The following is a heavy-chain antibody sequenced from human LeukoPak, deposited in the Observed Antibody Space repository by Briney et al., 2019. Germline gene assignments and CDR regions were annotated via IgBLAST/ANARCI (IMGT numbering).Heavy chain of an antibody. CDR3: ARHYSITMVRGVITFNYFDY. Sequence: PRESLKISGKCSGDSFTSYCIGWARPMPGKGLEWMGIIYPGDSDTRYSPSYQGQVTISAAKSISTPYLQWSSLKASDTVMYYCARHYSITMVRGVITFNYFDYGGQGTLVTVSS. CDR2: IYPGDSDT. V-gene: IGHV5-51*01. D-gene: IGHD3-10*01. CDR1: GDSFTSYC. J-gene: IGHJ4*02.